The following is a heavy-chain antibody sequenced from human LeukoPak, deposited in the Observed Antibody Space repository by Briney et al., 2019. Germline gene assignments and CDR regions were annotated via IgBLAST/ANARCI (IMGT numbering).Heavy chain of an antibody. CDR3: ARDVGGSLDY. CDR2: IKGDESAR. J-gene: IGHJ4*02. D-gene: IGHD1-26*01. Sequence: TGGSLRLSCAASGLTFSTYWMAWVRQAPGKGLEWVANIKGDESARHQADSVKGRFTISRDNAQNSVYLQMSSLRGEDTAVYYCARDVGGSLDYWGQGTLVTVSS. V-gene: IGHV3-7*01. CDR1: GLTFSTYW.